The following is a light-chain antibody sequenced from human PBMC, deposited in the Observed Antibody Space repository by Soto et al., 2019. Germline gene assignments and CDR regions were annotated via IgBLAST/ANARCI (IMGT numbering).Light chain of an antibody. V-gene: IGKV1-39*01. CDR3: QQSYTSSWT. CDR1: QSVAGY. CDR2: AAS. Sequence: DIRMTQAPSSLSASVGDRVTLTCRASQSVAGYLNWYQQKPGGAPHLLIYAASTLQSGVPSRFSGSGSGTDFKLTISSLQPEDVATYYCQQSYTSSWTFGPGTKVYIK. J-gene: IGKJ1*01.